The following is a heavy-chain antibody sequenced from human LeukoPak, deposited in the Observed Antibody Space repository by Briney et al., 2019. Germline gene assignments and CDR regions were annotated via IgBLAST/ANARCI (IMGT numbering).Heavy chain of an antibody. V-gene: IGHV4-34*01. D-gene: IGHD3-16*02. CDR2: INHSGST. Sequence: PSETLSLTCAVYGGSFSGYYWSWIRQPPGKGLEWIGEINHSGSTNYNPSLKSRVTISVDTSKNQFSLKLISVTAADTAVYYCARGNPPNYDYVWGSYRPQFDYWGQGTLVTVSS. J-gene: IGHJ4*02. CDR1: GGSFSGYY. CDR3: ARGNPPNYDYVWGSYRPQFDY.